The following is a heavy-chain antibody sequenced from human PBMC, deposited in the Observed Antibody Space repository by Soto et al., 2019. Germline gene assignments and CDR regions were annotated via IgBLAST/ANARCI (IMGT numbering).Heavy chain of an antibody. CDR2: IYYSGST. J-gene: IGHJ4*02. CDR3: ARKNYIWGSYRYTGFDY. D-gene: IGHD3-16*02. V-gene: IGHV4-59*08. CDR1: GGSISSYY. Sequence: SETLSLTCTVSGGSISSYYWSWIRQPPGKGLEWIGYIYYSGSTNYNPSLKSRVTISVDTSKNQFSLKLSSVTAADTAVYYCARKNYIWGSYRYTGFDYWGQGTLVTVSS.